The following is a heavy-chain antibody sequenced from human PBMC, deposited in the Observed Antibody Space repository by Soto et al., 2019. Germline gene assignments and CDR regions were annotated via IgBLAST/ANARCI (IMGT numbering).Heavy chain of an antibody. CDR3: NKDLIRYYESSGYYRDY. V-gene: IGHV3-15*01. CDR1: GFTFSNAW. CDR2: IKSKTDGGTT. Sequence: FPRLPYTASGFTFSNAWMSWVPQAPGKGLEWVGRIKSKTDGGTTDYAAPVKDRFTISRDDSKNTLYLQMNSLKTEDTAVYYCNKDLIRYYESSGYYRDYWGQGSMVTFSS. D-gene: IGHD3-22*01. J-gene: IGHJ4*02.